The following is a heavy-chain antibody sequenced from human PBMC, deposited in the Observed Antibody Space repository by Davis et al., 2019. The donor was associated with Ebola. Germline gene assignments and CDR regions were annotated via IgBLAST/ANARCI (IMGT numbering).Heavy chain of an antibody. J-gene: IGHJ5*02. Sequence: MPSETLSLTCTVSGDSISSGNYYWGWIRQSPGKGLAWIGNINYSGTTYHNPSLKSRLTMSVDTSINQFSLKLTSVTAADSAIYFCARAGGTLWFGEIFHAHWFDPWGQGTLVTVSS. V-gene: IGHV4-39*01. CDR1: GDSISSGNYY. CDR2: INYSGTT. D-gene: IGHD3-10*01. CDR3: ARAGGTLWFGEIFHAHWFDP.